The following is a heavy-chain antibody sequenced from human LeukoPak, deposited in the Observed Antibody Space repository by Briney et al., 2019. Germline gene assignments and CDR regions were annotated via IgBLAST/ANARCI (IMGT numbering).Heavy chain of an antibody. CDR2: IYYSGST. CDR3: ARSSYYYGADAFDI. J-gene: IGHJ3*02. CDR1: GGSINNYY. D-gene: IGHD3-10*01. Sequence: SGTLSLTCTVSGGSINNYYWSWIRQPPGKGLEWIGYIYYSGSTNYNPSLKSRVTISVDTSKKQFSLKLSSVTAADTAVYYCARSSYYYGADAFDIWGQGTMVTVSS. V-gene: IGHV4-59*01.